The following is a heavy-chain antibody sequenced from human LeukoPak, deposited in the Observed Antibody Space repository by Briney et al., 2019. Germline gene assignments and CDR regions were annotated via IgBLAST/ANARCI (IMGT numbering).Heavy chain of an antibody. CDR1: GFTFNHYG. V-gene: IGHV3-33*01. J-gene: IGHJ4*02. CDR2: IWSDGTNQ. CDR3: ARDAQRGFDYSNSLEY. D-gene: IGHD4-11*01. Sequence: GGSLRFSCAAAGFTFNHYGMHWVRQAPGKGLEWVAVIWSDGTNQYYAGSVKGRFTISRDDSGNTVYLQMSSLRPEDTGVYYCARDAQRGFDYSNSLEYWGQGTPVTVST.